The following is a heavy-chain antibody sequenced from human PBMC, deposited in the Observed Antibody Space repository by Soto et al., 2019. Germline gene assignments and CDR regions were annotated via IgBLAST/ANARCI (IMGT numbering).Heavy chain of an antibody. CDR1: GGTVGSHD. CDR2: IYSGGST. CDR3: ASTRIAARYYYYYMDV. D-gene: IGHD6-6*01. Sequence: GGLKRHWCAAAGGTVGSHDVRRVRQDPGKGLEWVSVIYSGGSTYYADSVKGRFTISRDNSKNTLYLQMNSLRAEDTAVYYCASTRIAARYYYYYMDVWGKGTTVTVSS. J-gene: IGHJ6*03. V-gene: IGHV3-66*01.